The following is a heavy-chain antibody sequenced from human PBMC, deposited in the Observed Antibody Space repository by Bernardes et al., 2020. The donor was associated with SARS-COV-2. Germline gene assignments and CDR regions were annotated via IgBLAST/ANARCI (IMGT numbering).Heavy chain of an antibody. V-gene: IGHV4-34*01. Sequence: SETLSLTCAVYGGSFSGYYWSWIRQPPGKGLEWIGEINHSGSTNYNPSLKSRVTISVDTSKNQFSLKLSSVTAADTAVYYCARGLGRPEYYDFWSGYHTLNWFDPWGQGTLVTVSS. J-gene: IGHJ5*02. D-gene: IGHD3-3*01. CDR3: ARGLGRPEYYDFWSGYHTLNWFDP. CDR1: GGSFSGYY. CDR2: INHSGST.